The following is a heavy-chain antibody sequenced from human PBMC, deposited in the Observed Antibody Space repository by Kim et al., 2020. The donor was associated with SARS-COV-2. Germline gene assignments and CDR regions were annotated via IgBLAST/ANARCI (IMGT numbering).Heavy chain of an antibody. CDR2: INHSGST. J-gene: IGHJ5*02. V-gene: IGHV4-34*01. D-gene: IGHD6-13*01. CDR3: ARGRSSSWGNWFDP. CDR1: GGSFSGYY. Sequence: SETLSLTCAVYGGSFSGYYWSWIRQPPGKGLEWIGEINHSGSTNYNPSLKSRVTISVDTSKNQFSLKLSSVTAADTAVYYCARGRSSSWGNWFDPWGQGTLVTVSS.